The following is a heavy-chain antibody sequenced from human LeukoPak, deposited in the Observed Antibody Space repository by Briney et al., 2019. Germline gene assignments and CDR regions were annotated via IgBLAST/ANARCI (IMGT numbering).Heavy chain of an antibody. CDR2: IYTSGST. J-gene: IGHJ3*02. CDR1: GGSISSYY. D-gene: IGHD3-22*01. V-gene: IGHV4-4*07. CDR3: ARLPDSGGYYDAFDI. Sequence: TSETLSLTCTVSGGSISSYYWSWIRQPAGKGLEWIGRIYTSGSTNYNPSLKSRVTVSLDRSKNRVSLQLRSVTATDTAVYYCARLPDSGGYYDAFDIWGQGTMVTVSS.